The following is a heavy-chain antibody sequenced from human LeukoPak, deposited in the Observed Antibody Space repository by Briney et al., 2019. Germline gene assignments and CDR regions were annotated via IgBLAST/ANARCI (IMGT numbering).Heavy chain of an antibody. J-gene: IGHJ4*02. CDR3: ARGITMIVVARPPEFDY. CDR1: GYTFTGYY. CDR2: INPNSGGT. V-gene: IGHV1-2*02. D-gene: IGHD3-22*01. Sequence: GASVKVSCKASGYTFTGYYMHWVRQAPGQGLEWMGWINPNSGGTNYAQKFQGRVTMTRDTSISTAYMELSRLRSDDTAVYYCARGITMIVVARPPEFDYWGQGTLVTVSS.